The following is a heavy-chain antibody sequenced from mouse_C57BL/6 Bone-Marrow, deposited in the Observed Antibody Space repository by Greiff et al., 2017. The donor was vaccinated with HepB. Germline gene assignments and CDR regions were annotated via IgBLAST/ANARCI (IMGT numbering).Heavy chain of an antibody. J-gene: IGHJ4*01. V-gene: IGHV5-17*01. D-gene: IGHD2-1*01. CDR1: GFTFSDYG. CDR2: ISSGSSTI. CDR3: ARGYGNYPYYYAMDY. Sequence: EVQLKESGGGLVKPGGSLKLSCAASGFTFSDYGMHWVRQAPEKGLEWVAYISSGSSTIYYADTVKGRFTISRDNAKNTLFLQMTSLRSEDTAMYYCARGYGNYPYYYAMDYWGQGTSVTVSS.